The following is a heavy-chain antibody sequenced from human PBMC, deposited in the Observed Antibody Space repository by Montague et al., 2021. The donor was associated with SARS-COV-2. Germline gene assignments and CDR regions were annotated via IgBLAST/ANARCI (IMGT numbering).Heavy chain of an antibody. Sequence: SETLSLTCTVSGGSISGYFWSWIRQSPGQGLEWIGYIYYSGTTKYNHALKSRVAISLETSKNQFSLKLNSVTAADTAAYYCAARDYFASGKYDFWGQGTWVTVSS. CDR2: IYYSGTT. CDR1: GGSISGYF. V-gene: IGHV4-59*08. CDR3: AARDYFASGKYDF. J-gene: IGHJ4*02. D-gene: IGHD3-10*01.